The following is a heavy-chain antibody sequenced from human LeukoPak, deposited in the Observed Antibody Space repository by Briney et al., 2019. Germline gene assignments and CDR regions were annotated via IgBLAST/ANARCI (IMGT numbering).Heavy chain of an antibody. CDR1: GGSFSGYY. CDR3: ARVLNCFDP. V-gene: IGHV4-34*01. Sequence: SETLSLTCAVYGGSFSGYYWSWIRQPPGKGLEWIGEINHSGSTNYNPSLKSRVTISVDTSKNQFSLKLSSVTAADTAVYYCARVLNCFDPWGQGTLVTVSS. J-gene: IGHJ5*02. D-gene: IGHD2/OR15-2a*01. CDR2: INHSGST.